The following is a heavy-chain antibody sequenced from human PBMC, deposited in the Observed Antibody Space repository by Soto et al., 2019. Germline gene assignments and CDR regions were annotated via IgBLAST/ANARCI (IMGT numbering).Heavy chain of an antibody. Sequence: QVQLVQSGAEVKKPGSSVKVSCKASGGTFSSYAISWVRQAPGQGLEWMGGIIPIFGTANYAQKFQGRVTITADKYTSTAYMELSSLRSEDTAVYYCARQRSTVVTPGYFDYWGQGTLVTVSS. V-gene: IGHV1-69*06. CDR3: ARQRSTVVTPGYFDY. J-gene: IGHJ4*02. D-gene: IGHD4-17*01. CDR1: GGTFSSYA. CDR2: IIPIFGTA.